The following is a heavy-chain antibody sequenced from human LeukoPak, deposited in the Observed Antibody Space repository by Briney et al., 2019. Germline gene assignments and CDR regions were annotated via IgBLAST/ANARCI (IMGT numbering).Heavy chain of an antibody. CDR1: GFTFSSYA. V-gene: IGHV3-23*01. D-gene: IGHD6-19*01. CDR2: ISGSGGST. Sequence: GGSLRLSCAASGFTFSSYAMSWVRQAPGKGLEWVSAISGSGGSTYYADSVKGRFTISRDNSKNTLYLQMNSLRAEDTAVYYCARDRGIAVAGLFDYWGQGTLVTVSS. J-gene: IGHJ4*02. CDR3: ARDRGIAVAGLFDY.